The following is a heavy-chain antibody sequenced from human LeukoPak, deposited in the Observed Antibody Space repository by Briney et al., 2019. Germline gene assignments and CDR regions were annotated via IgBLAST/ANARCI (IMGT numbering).Heavy chain of an antibody. CDR2: VSPDGRTT. CDR1: GFPFSSFW. J-gene: IGHJ4*02. V-gene: IGHV3-74*01. D-gene: IGHD3/OR15-3a*01. CDR3: ARANPLDCGNLYPFDL. Sequence: GGSLRLSFAASGFPFSSFWMHWVRQAPGNRLVWVSRVSPDGRTTSYADAVQGRFTIYRDNAKNTLYLQVNSLRAEDTAVYYCARANPLDCGNLYPFDLWGQGSLVTVSS.